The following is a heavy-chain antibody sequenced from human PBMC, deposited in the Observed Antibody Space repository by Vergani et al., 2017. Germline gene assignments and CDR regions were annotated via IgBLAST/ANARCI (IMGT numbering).Heavy chain of an antibody. CDR3: AKNPXISTTRHYYAMDV. D-gene: IGHD1-1*01. J-gene: IGHJ6*02. Sequence: LEESGGGSVKPGGSLRLSCAASGFKFSDHYMSWIRPAPGKGLDWVSHISPGASTVSYTDSVTGRFTVSRNNDNNSLTLDMTTLRVEDTAVYYCAKNPXISTTRHYYAMDVWGQGTTVTVSS. CDR1: GFKFSDHY. CDR2: ISPGASTV. V-gene: IGHV3-11*04.